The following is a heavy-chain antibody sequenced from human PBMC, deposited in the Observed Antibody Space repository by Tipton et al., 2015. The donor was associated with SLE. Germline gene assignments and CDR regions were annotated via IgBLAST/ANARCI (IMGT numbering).Heavy chain of an antibody. V-gene: IGHV4-39*01. CDR1: GGSISSSSYY. Sequence: LRLSCTVSGGSISSSSYYWGWIRQPPGKGLEWIGSIYYSGSTYYSPSLKSRVTISVDTSKNQFSLKLSSVTAADTAVYYCARRVGVGYSYGFDYWGQGTLVTVSS. D-gene: IGHD5-18*01. J-gene: IGHJ4*02. CDR3: ARRVGVGYSYGFDY. CDR2: IYYSGST.